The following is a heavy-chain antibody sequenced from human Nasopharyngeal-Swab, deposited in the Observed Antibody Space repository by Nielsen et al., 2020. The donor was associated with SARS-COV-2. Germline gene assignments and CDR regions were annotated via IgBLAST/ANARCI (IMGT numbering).Heavy chain of an antibody. D-gene: IGHD6-13*01. V-gene: IGHV3-23*01. CDR2: ISVSGDYT. J-gene: IGHJ4*02. Sequence: GESLKISCAASGFTFSTYAMTWVRQTPGRGLEWVSTISVSGDYTYCADSAKGRFSISRDNSKSTLYLQMNSLRAEDTAVYYCAKHAAYTNSWHHFDYWGQGTLVTVSS. CDR1: GFTFSTYA. CDR3: AKHAAYTNSWHHFDY.